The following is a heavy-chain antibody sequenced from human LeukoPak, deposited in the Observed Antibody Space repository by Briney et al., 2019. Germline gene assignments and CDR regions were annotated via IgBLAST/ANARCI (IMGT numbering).Heavy chain of an antibody. CDR1: GFTFSNSW. J-gene: IGHJ4*02. CDR3: ATKQGLASEPDS. CDR2: INTDGTVT. V-gene: IGHV3-74*01. D-gene: IGHD1-14*01. Sequence: GGSLTLTSAASGFTFSNSWLLWVRQAPGKGLESVSRINTDGTVTTYADSVKGRFTVSRDNADNTMFLQMNSVRDEDTAVYYCATKQGLASEPDSWGQGTPVTVSS.